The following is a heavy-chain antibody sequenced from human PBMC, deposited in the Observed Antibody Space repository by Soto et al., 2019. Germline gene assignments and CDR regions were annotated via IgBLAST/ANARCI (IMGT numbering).Heavy chain of an antibody. Sequence: QVQLQEAGPGLVKPSGTLSLTCAVSGVSIGSRDWWSWVRQPPGKGLEWIGDISYSDATNYNPSLRGRVTISLDYSMSQFSLSLSFVTAADTAVYFCARLRRDGYNPFDYWGQGTLVTVSS. D-gene: IGHD5-12*01. J-gene: IGHJ4*02. CDR1: GVSIGSRDW. CDR2: ISYSDAT. V-gene: IGHV4-4*02. CDR3: ARLRRDGYNPFDY.